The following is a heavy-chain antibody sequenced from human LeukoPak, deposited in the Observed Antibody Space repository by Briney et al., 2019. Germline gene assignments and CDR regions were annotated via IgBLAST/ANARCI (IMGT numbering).Heavy chain of an antibody. CDR1: GFTFSSYG. J-gene: IGHJ3*02. Sequence: TGGSLRLSCAASGFTFSSYGMHWVRQAPGKGLEWVAFIRYDGSNKYYADSVKGRFTISRDNSKNTLYLQMNSLRAEDTAVYYCAKTVVVTANPRAFDIWGQGTMVTVSS. CDR2: IRYDGSNK. D-gene: IGHD2-21*02. CDR3: AKTVVVTANPRAFDI. V-gene: IGHV3-30*02.